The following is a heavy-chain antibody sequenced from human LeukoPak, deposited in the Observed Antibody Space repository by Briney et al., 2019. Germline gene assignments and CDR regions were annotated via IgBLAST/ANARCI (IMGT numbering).Heavy chain of an antibody. J-gene: IGHJ5*02. D-gene: IGHD1-14*01. Sequence: GGSLRLSCAASGFTFSSYAMHWVRQAPGKGLEWVAVISYDGSNKYYADSVKDRFTISRDNSKNTLYLQMNSLRAEDTAVYYCARVETGWFDPWGQGTLVTVSS. CDR3: ARVETGWFDP. CDR1: GFTFSSYA. CDR2: ISYDGSNK. V-gene: IGHV3-30*14.